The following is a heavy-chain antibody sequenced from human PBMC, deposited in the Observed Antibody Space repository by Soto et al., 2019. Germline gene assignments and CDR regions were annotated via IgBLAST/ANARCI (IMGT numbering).Heavy chain of an antibody. D-gene: IGHD2-15*01. J-gene: IGHJ3*02. CDR2: IWYDGSNK. Sequence: QVQLVESGGGVVQPGRSLRLSCAASGFTFSSYGMHWVRQAPGKGLEWVAVIWYDGSNKYYADSVKGRFTISRDNSKNTQYLQMNSLRAEDTAVYYCARASQDRFDIWGQGTMVTVSS. V-gene: IGHV3-33*01. CDR1: GFTFSSYG. CDR3: ARASQDRFDI.